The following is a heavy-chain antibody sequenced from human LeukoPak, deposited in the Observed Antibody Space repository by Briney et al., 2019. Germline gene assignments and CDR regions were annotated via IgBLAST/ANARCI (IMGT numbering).Heavy chain of an antibody. Sequence: EPSETLSLTCAVYGGSFSGYYWSWIRQPPGKGLEWIGEINHSGSTNYNPSLKSRVTISVDTSKNQFPLKLSSVTAADTAVYYCAREFKGSGQRGFDYWGQGTLVTVSS. CDR2: INHSGST. V-gene: IGHV4-34*01. CDR1: GGSFSGYY. D-gene: IGHD3-10*01. CDR3: AREFKGSGQRGFDY. J-gene: IGHJ4*02.